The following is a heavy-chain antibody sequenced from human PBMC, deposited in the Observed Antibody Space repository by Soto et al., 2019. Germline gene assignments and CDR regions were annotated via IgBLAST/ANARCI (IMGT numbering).Heavy chain of an antibody. V-gene: IGHV3-48*01. Sequence: GGSLRLSCAASGFTFSSYSMNWVRQAPGKGLEWVSYISSSSSTIYYADSVKGRFSISRDNAKNSLFLQMNSLRAEDTAVYYCSRDSAWYNFYYMDVWGKGTTVTVSS. J-gene: IGHJ6*03. CDR1: GFTFSSYS. CDR2: ISSSSSTI. D-gene: IGHD6-19*01. CDR3: SRDSAWYNFYYMDV.